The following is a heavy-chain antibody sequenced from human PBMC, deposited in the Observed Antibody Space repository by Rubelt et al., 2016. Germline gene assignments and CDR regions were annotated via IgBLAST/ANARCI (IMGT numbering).Heavy chain of an antibody. CDR3: ARRGSRGAYPP. CDR1: GGSISSYY. D-gene: IGHD3-10*01. Sequence: GPGLVKPSETLSLTCTVSGGSISSYYWSWIRQRPGKGLEWIGYSYYSGSTNYNPYRKSRVTLSGDTSRNQFSLKRSPVTAAEPAVYYCARRGSRGAYPPWGQGTLVTVSS. CDR2: SYYSGST. J-gene: IGHJ1*01. V-gene: IGHV4-59*12.